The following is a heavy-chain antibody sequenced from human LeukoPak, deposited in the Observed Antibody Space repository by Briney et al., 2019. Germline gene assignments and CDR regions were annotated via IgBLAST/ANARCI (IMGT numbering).Heavy chain of an antibody. V-gene: IGHV3-23*01. D-gene: IGHD4-17*01. CDR1: QFNFNNFG. Sequence: PGGSLRLSCAISQFNFNNFGMTWVRQAPGKGLEWVSSISGNGGSTQYADSVQGRFAISRDNSKNTLYLQMNSLRAEDTAVYYCAKDPNGDYIGTFDIWGQGTMVTVSS. CDR3: AKDPNGDYIGTFDI. J-gene: IGHJ3*02. CDR2: ISGNGGST.